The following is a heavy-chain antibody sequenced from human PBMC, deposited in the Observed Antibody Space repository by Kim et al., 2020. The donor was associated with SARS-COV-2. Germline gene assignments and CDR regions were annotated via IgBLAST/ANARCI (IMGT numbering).Heavy chain of an antibody. V-gene: IGHV4-59*01. J-gene: IGHJ4*02. D-gene: IGHD2-2*01. Sequence: LQSRVTISVDTSKNQFSLKLSSVTAADTAVYYCARAEYCSSTSCWGSFDYWGQGTLVTVSS. CDR3: ARAEYCSSTSCWGSFDY.